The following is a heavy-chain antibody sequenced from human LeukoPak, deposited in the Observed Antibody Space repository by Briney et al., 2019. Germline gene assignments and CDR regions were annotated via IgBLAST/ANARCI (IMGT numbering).Heavy chain of an antibody. D-gene: IGHD4-17*01. V-gene: IGHV1-2*02. CDR3: ARARYGDSPLLFDY. CDR2: INPNSGGT. J-gene: IGHJ4*02. Sequence: ASVKVSCKASGYTFTGYYMHWVRQAPGQGLEWMGWINPNSGGTNYAQKFQGRVTTTRDTSISTAYMELSRLRSDDTAVYYCARARYGDSPLLFDYWGQGTLVTVSS. CDR1: GYTFTGYY.